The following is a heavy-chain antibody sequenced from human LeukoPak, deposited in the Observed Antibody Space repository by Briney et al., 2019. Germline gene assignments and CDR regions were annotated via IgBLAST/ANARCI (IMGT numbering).Heavy chain of an antibody. CDR1: GFTFSSYS. J-gene: IGHJ3*02. Sequence: KPGGSLRLSCAASGFTFSSYSMNWVRQAPGKGLEWVSSISSSSSYIYYADSVKGRFTISRDNAKNSLYLQMNSLRAEDTAVYYCARVSMVCGGDCHAFDIWGQGTMVTVSS. V-gene: IGHV3-21*01. CDR3: ARVSMVCGGDCHAFDI. D-gene: IGHD2-21*02. CDR2: ISSSSSYI.